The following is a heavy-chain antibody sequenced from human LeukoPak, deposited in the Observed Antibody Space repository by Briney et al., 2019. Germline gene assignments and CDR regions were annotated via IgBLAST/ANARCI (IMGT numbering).Heavy chain of an antibody. J-gene: IGHJ6*03. CDR1: GFTFSSYA. CDR3: ARGYYYGSGSPYYYYYMDV. Sequence: PGGSLSLSCAASGFTFSSYAMHWVRQAPGKGLEWVAVISYDGSNKYYADSVKGRFTISRDNSKNTLYLQMNSLRAEDTAVYYCARGYYYGSGSPYYYYYMDVWGKGTTVTVSS. V-gene: IGHV3-30*04. CDR2: ISYDGSNK. D-gene: IGHD3-10*01.